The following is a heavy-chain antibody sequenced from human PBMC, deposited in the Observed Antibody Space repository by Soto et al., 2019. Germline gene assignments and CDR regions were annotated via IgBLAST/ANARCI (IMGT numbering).Heavy chain of an antibody. D-gene: IGHD2-21*01. CDR1: GFTFSSYS. CDR2: ISSSSSYI. V-gene: IGHV3-21*03. J-gene: IGHJ4*02. CDR3: ARERYPAFRSHMDS. Sequence: EVQLVESGGGLVKPGGSLRLSCAASGFTFSSYSMNWVRQAPGKGLEWVSSISSSSSYIYYADSVKGRFTISRDNPKNSLYLQMNSLRAEDTSVYYCARERYPAFRSHMDSWGQGTLVTVSS.